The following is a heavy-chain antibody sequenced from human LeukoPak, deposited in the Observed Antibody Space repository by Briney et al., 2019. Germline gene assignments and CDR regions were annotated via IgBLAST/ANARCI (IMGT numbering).Heavy chain of an antibody. J-gene: IGHJ5*02. CDR1: GGSFSGYY. D-gene: IGHD3-10*01. CDR3: ARRAGYYYGSGSYFYNWFDP. Sequence: SETLSLTCAVYGGSFSGYYWSWIRQPPGKGLEWIGEINHSGSTNYNPSLKSRVTISVDTSKNQFSLKLSSVTAADTAVYYCARRAGYYYGSGSYFYNWFDPWGQGTLVTVSS. CDR2: INHSGST. V-gene: IGHV4-34*01.